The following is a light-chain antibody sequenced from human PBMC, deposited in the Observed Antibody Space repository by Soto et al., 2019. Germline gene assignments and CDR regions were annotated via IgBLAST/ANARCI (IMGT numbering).Light chain of an antibody. Sequence: QSVLTQPRSVSDYPGQSVTISCTGTSTDIGGHNYVSWYQQHPGKAPKLMIYDVTKRPSGVPDRFSGSKSGNTASLTISGLQAEDEADYYCFSSAGTSTAVFATATQGTVL. CDR1: STDIGGHNY. CDR3: FSSAGTSTAV. V-gene: IGLV2-11*01. J-gene: IGLJ1*01. CDR2: DVT.